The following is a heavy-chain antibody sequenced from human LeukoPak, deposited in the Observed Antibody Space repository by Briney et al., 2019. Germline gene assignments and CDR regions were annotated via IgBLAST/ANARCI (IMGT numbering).Heavy chain of an antibody. CDR2: IHHSGST. Sequence: PSETLSLTCTVSGYSISSGYYWGWIRQPPGKGLEWIGSIHHSGSTYYNPSLKSRVTISVDTSKNQFSLKLSSVTAADTAVYYCARDLRIFGSSYYYYMDVWGKGTTVTVSS. D-gene: IGHD3-3*01. V-gene: IGHV4-38-2*02. J-gene: IGHJ6*03. CDR1: GYSISSGYY. CDR3: ARDLRIFGSSYYYYMDV.